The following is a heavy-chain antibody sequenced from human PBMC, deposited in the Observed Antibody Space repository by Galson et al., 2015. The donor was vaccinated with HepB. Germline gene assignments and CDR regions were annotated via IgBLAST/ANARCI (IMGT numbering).Heavy chain of an antibody. D-gene: IGHD6-13*01. Sequence: SVKVSCKASGYTFTSYYMHWVRQAPGQGLEWMGIINPSGGSTSYAQKFQGRVTMTRDTSTSTVYMELSSLRSEDTAVYYCARGCSLAAAGGGYYYYGMDVWGQGTTVTVSS. CDR1: GYTFTSYY. V-gene: IGHV1-46*03. CDR2: INPSGGST. CDR3: ARGCSLAAAGGGYYYYGMDV. J-gene: IGHJ6*02.